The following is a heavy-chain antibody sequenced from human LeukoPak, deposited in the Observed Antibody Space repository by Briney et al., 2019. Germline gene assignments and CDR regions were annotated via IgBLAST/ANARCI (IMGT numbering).Heavy chain of an antibody. CDR1: GFTFSSFW. CDR3: KRDIVVVPTAITDYYQYYGMDV. Sequence: GGSLRLSCAASGFTFSSFWMSWVRQAPGKGLEWVGRIRSKTDGGKIDYAAPVKGRFTISRDDSESTLYLQMNNLKTEDTAVYYCKRDIVVVPTAITDYYQYYGMDVWGQGTTVAVSS. J-gene: IGHJ6*02. D-gene: IGHD2-2*01. CDR2: IRSKTDGGKI. V-gene: IGHV3-15*05.